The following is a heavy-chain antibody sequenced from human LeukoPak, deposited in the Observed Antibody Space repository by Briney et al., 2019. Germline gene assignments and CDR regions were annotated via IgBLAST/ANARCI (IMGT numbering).Heavy chain of an antibody. Sequence: SETLSLTCTVSGGSISIYYWSWIRQPAGKRLEWIGRLYTSWRTNYTPSLKSRVTISVDTSKNQFSLKLSSVTAADTAVYYCARGYGDYTRFTWFDPWGQGTLVIVSS. CDR2: LYTSWRT. CDR3: ARGYGDYTRFTWFDP. D-gene: IGHD4-17*01. CDR1: GGSISIYY. J-gene: IGHJ5*02. V-gene: IGHV4-4*07.